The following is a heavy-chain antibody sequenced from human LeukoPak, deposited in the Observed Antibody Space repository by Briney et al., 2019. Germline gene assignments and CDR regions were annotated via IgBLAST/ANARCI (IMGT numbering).Heavy chain of an antibody. V-gene: IGHV3-73*01. J-gene: IGHJ6*04. CDR1: GFTFSGSA. CDR2: IRSKANSYAT. Sequence: PGGSLRLSCAASGFTFSGSAMHWVRQASGKGLEWVGRIRSKANSYATAYAASVKGRFTISRDNSKNTMYLLMESLRADDTAVYYGSKGLNRVHLTPSMDVCSKATTVTVPS. D-gene: IGHD3-10*01. CDR3: SKGLNRVHLTPSMDV.